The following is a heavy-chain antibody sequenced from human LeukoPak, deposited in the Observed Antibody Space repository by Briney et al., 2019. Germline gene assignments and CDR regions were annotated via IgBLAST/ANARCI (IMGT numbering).Heavy chain of an antibody. Sequence: ASVKVSCKASGYTFISYGISWVRQAPGQGLEWMGWISCADGNTNYAQNLQGRVTMTTDTSTSTAYMELRSLRSDDTAVYYCARGLGVVTAQSEQPKSRYFDLWGRGTPVPVSS. CDR1: GYTFISYG. V-gene: IGHV1-18*01. CDR3: ARGLGVVTAQSEQPKSRYFDL. J-gene: IGHJ2*01. CDR2: ISCADGNT. D-gene: IGHD2-21*02.